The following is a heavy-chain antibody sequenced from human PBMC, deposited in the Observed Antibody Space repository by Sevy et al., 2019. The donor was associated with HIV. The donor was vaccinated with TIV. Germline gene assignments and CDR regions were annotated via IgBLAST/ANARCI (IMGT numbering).Heavy chain of an antibody. D-gene: IGHD3-22*01. Sequence: ASVKVSCKVSGCTLTGLSMHWVRQAPGKGLEWMGRFDPEDGETIYSQNFQGRVTLTEDTSRDTAYMELRSLRYEDTAVYYCATAREYYQDSTGYLDFWGQGTLVTVSS. V-gene: IGHV1-24*01. CDR2: FDPEDGET. J-gene: IGHJ4*02. CDR3: ATAREYYQDSTGYLDF. CDR1: GCTLTGLS.